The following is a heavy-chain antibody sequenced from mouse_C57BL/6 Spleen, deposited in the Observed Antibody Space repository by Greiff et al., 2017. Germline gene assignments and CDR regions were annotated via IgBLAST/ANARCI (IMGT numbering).Heavy chain of an antibody. Sequence: QVHVKQPGTELVKPGASVKLSCKASGYTFTSYWMHWVKQRPGQGLEWIGNINPSNGGTNYNEKFKSKATLTVDKSSSTAYVQLSSLTSEDSAVYYCARPLYDSEAMDYWGQGTSVTVSS. J-gene: IGHJ4*01. V-gene: IGHV1-53*01. CDR2: INPSNGGT. D-gene: IGHD2-3*01. CDR3: ARPLYDSEAMDY. CDR1: GYTFTSYW.